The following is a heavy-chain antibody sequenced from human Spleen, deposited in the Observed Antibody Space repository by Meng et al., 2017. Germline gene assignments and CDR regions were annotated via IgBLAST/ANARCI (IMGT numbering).Heavy chain of an antibody. CDR2: ISWNSGNI. CDR3: ARDRCSGGSCSIDY. Sequence: SLKISCAASGFTFSSYAMHWVRQAPGKGLEWVSGISWNSGNIGYADSVKGRFTISRDNAKNSLYLQMDSLSTEDLALYYCARDRCSGGSCSIDYWGQGTRVTVSS. D-gene: IGHD2-15*01. J-gene: IGHJ4*02. CDR1: GFTFSSYA. V-gene: IGHV3-9*03.